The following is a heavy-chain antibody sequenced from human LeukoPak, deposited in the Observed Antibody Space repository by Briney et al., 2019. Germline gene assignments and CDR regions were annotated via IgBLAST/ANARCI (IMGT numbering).Heavy chain of an antibody. Sequence: ASVKVSCKASGYTFTSYGISWVRQAPGQGLEWMGWISAYNGNTNYAQKLQGRVTMTTDTSTSTAYMELRSLRSDDTAVYYCARNMMGATPLDYYYGMDVWGQGTTVTVSS. J-gene: IGHJ6*02. CDR1: GYTFTSYG. D-gene: IGHD1-26*01. V-gene: IGHV1-18*01. CDR2: ISAYNGNT. CDR3: ARNMMGATPLDYYYGMDV.